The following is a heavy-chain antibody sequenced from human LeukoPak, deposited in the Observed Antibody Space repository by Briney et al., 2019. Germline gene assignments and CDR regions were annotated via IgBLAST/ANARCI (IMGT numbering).Heavy chain of an antibody. D-gene: IGHD3-10*01. CDR2: INTSGST. Sequence: SETLSLTCTVSGVSLTGYCWRWIRQPAGKGLEWIGRINTSGSTNYNPSLKSRVTMSVDTSKVRFSLKLSSGTSDSTAMSFSARVGSTGSGSYSPDYWGQGTLVTVSS. CDR3: ARVGSTGSGSYSPDY. J-gene: IGHJ4*02. CDR1: GVSLTGYC. V-gene: IGHV4-4*07.